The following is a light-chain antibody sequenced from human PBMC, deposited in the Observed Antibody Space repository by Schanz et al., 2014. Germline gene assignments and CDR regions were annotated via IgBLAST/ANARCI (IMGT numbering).Light chain of an antibody. CDR1: QSISSSY. CDR2: GVS. V-gene: IGKV3-20*01. CDR3: QHYHSWPYT. Sequence: EIVLTQSPGTLSLSPGERATLSCRASQSISSSYLAWYQQKPGQAPRLLIYGVSSRATGIPDSFSGSGSGTDFTLTISSLQPEDLAVYYCQHYHSWPYTFGQGSKLDIK. J-gene: IGKJ2*01.